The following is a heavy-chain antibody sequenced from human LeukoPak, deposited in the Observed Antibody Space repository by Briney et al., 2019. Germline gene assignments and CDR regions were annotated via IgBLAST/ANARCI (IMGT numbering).Heavy chain of an antibody. CDR1: GFTFSSYS. CDR3: AKHGGYCSSTSCYTGDNYFDY. V-gene: IGHV3-23*01. Sequence: GSLRLSCTGSGFTFSSYSLSWVRQAPGKGLEWVSAISGGGGSTYYADSVKGRFTISRDNSKNTLYLQMNSLRAEDTAVYYCAKHGGYCSSTSCYTGDNYFDYWGQGTLVTVSS. J-gene: IGHJ4*02. CDR2: ISGGGGST. D-gene: IGHD2-2*02.